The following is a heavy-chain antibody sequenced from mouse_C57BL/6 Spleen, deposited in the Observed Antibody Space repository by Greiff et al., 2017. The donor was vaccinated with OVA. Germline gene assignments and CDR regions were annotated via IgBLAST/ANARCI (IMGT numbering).Heavy chain of an antibody. Sequence: QVQLQQPGAELVRPGSSVKLSCKASGYTFTSYWMDWVKQRPGQGLEWIGNIYPSDSETHYNQKFKDKATLTVDKSSSTGYMQLSSLTSEDSAVYYCARRAMVTTRAMDYWGQGTSVTVSS. J-gene: IGHJ4*01. CDR2: IYPSDSET. CDR3: ARRAMVTTRAMDY. V-gene: IGHV1-61*01. CDR1: GYTFTSYW. D-gene: IGHD2-2*01.